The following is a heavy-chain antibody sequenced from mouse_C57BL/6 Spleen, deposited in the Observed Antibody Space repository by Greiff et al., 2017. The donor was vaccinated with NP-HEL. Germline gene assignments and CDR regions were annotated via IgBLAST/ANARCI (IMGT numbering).Heavy chain of an antibody. CDR1: GYSFTDYN. CDR3: ARSSTTVVPYFDY. J-gene: IGHJ2*01. D-gene: IGHD1-1*01. Sequence: VQLKESGPELVKPGASVKISCKASGYSFTDYNMNWVKQSNGKSLEWIGVLNPNYGTTSYNQKFKGKATLTVDQSSSTAYMQLNSLTSEDSAVYDCARSSTTVVPYFDYWGQGTTLTVSS. CDR2: LNPNYGTT. V-gene: IGHV1-39*01.